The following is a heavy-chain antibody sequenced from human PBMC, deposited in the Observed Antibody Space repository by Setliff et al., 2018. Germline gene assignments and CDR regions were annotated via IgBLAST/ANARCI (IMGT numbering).Heavy chain of an antibody. CDR1: GGPLNSYS. V-gene: IGHV1-69*10. J-gene: IGHJ4*02. CDR2: IIPILGIA. CDR3: ARGGRGYSYGPRKFPFDY. Sequence: SVKVSCKASGGPLNSYSFSWVRQAPGQGLEWMGGIIPILGIANYAQKFQGRVTITADKSTSTAYMELSSLRSEDQAVYYCARGGRGYSYGPRKFPFDYWGQGTLVTVSS. D-gene: IGHD5-18*01.